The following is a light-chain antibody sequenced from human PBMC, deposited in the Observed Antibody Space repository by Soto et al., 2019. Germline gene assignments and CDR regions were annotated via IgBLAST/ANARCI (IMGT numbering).Light chain of an antibody. J-gene: IGLJ1*01. CDR2: EVS. CDR1: SSNVGTYNL. V-gene: IGLV2-23*02. CDR3: CSYADVSSYV. Sequence: QSALTQPASVSGSPGQSITISCTGTSSNVGTYNLVSWYQQHPGEAPKLLIYEVSERPSGVSLRFTASKSGNTAPLTISGLQAEDEDDYYCCSYADVSSYVFGTGTKLTVL.